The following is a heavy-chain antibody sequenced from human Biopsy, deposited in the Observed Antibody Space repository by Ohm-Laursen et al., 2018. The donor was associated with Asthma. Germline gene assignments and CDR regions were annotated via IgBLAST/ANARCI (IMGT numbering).Heavy chain of an antibody. V-gene: IGHV1-69*13. CDR1: GGALSNYG. CDR2: IMTVFGTI. J-gene: IGHJ6*02. D-gene: IGHD3-22*01. Sequence: SSVTVSCKAPGGALSNYGISWVRQAPGQGLEWVGGIMTVFGTIDYAQLFEGRVTITADESTSTAYMEVTSLRSEDTAIYYCARGQVGDRRGRSLLLKKNYYSGLEVWGQGTPVPVSS. CDR3: ARGQVGDRRGRSLLLKKNYYSGLEV.